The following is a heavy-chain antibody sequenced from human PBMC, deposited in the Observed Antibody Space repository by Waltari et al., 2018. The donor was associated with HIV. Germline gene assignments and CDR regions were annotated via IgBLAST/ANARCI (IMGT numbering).Heavy chain of an antibody. V-gene: IGHV1-69*04. D-gene: IGHD2-2*01. CDR3: ARRYCSSTSCWGYGMDV. Sequence: QVQLVQSGAEVKKPGSSVKVSCKASGGTFSSYAITWVRQAPGQGLEWMGRIIPILGIANYAQKFQGRVTITADKSTSTAYMELSSLRSEDTAVYYCARRYCSSTSCWGYGMDVWGQGTTVTVSS. J-gene: IGHJ6*02. CDR2: IIPILGIA. CDR1: GGTFSSYA.